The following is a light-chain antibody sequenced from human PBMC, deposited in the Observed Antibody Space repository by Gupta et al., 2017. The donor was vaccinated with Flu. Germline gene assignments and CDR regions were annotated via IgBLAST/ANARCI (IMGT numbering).Light chain of an antibody. V-gene: IGKV2-30*01. CDR3: MHDVRWPWT. Sequence: DVVLTQSPLSLLVTLGQTASISCKSSEGLVFVDGYTYLHWVHQRPGQSPRRLIYKVSNRDYGVPDRFSGSGSGTEFSLKISRVEAVDVGTYYCMHDVRWPWTFGQGTKVEI. CDR1: EGLVFVDGYTY. J-gene: IGKJ1*01. CDR2: KVS.